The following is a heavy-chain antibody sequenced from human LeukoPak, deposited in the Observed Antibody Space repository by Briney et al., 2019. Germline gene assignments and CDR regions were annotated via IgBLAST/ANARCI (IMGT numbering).Heavy chain of an antibody. CDR2: IYHSGST. CDR3: ARARVYYDFWSGTTTLMDV. J-gene: IGHJ6*04. Sequence: SETLSLTCTVSGYSISSGYYWGWIRQPPGKGLEWIGSIYHSGSTYYNPSLKSRVTISVDTSKNQFSLKLSSVTAADTAVYYCARARVYYDFWSGTTTLMDVWGKGTTVTVSS. D-gene: IGHD3-3*01. CDR1: GYSISSGYY. V-gene: IGHV4-38-2*02.